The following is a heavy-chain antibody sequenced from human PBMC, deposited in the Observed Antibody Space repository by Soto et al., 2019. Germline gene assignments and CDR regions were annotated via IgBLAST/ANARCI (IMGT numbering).Heavy chain of an antibody. CDR3: NRGSEYDFWSGYL. Sequence: QARLVQAGAEVRKPGSSVKVSCKVTVGTSTRYAINWVRHAPGQGRAWMGGIVPRFGTSNYGQKFQGRVTISAGTSTNIAYMELRSLRSEDTAVYYCNRGSEYDFWSGYLWGQGTLVSVSS. CDR2: IVPRFGTS. CDR1: VGTSTRYA. D-gene: IGHD3-3*01. V-gene: IGHV1-69*06. J-gene: IGHJ4*02.